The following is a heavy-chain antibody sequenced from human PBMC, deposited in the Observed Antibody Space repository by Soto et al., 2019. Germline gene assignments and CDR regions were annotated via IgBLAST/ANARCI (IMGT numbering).Heavy chain of an antibody. D-gene: IGHD1-26*01. Sequence: ASVKVSCKASGYTFTTYAMLWVRQAPGQRLEWMGWINAGNGNTKYSQKFQGRVTITRDTSASTAYMEVSSLRSEDTAVYYCARGASPLIDYWGQGTLVTVSS. V-gene: IGHV1-3*01. CDR3: ARGASPLIDY. J-gene: IGHJ4*02. CDR2: INAGNGNT. CDR1: GYTFTTYA.